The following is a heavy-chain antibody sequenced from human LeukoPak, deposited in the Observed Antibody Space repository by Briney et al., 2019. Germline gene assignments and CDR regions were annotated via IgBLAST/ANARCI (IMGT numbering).Heavy chain of an antibody. J-gene: IGHJ4*02. Sequence: PGGSLRFSCAASGFTFSSFAMSWVRQAPGKGLEWVSSVTGSGSVTSSTYYADSVKGRFTISRDNSKNTLYLQMNSLRAEDTALYYCAKEGTYNNFWSGYFHSGQGALVTVSS. V-gene: IGHV3-23*01. CDR3: AKEGTYNNFWSGYFH. D-gene: IGHD3-3*01. CDR2: VTGSGSVTSST. CDR1: GFTFSSFA.